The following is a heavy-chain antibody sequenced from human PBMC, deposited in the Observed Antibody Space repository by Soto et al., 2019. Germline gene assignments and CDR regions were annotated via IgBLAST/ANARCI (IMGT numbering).Heavy chain of an antibody. V-gene: IGHV3-33*01. CDR1: GFTFSSYG. Sequence: GGSLRLSCAASGFTFSSYGMHWVRQAPGKGLEWVAVIWYDGSNKYYADSVKGRFTISRDNSKNTLYLQMNSLRAEDTAVYYCATARSSVDSSGYYYSYYYGMGVCGQGTTVTVSS. CDR3: ATARSSVDSSGYYYSYYYGMGV. CDR2: IWYDGSNK. J-gene: IGHJ6*02. D-gene: IGHD3-22*01.